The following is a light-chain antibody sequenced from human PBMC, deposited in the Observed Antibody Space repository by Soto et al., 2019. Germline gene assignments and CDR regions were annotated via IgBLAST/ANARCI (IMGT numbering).Light chain of an antibody. J-gene: IGLJ2*01. CDR1: XXNIGNNY. Sequence: QSVLTQPPSVSAAPGQKVTISCSGSXXNIGNNYVSWYQQLPRTTPKLLIYDNNKRPSGIPDRFSGAKSGTSATLGITGLQTGDEDDYYCGTWDTSLSAVVFGGGTKLTVL. V-gene: IGLV1-51*01. CDR2: DNN. CDR3: GTWDTSLSAVV.